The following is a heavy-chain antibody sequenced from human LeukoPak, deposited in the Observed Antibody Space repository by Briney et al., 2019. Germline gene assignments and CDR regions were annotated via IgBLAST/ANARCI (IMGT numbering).Heavy chain of an antibody. J-gene: IGHJ4*02. Sequence: TGGSLRLSCAASGFTFSSYAMSWVRQAPGKGLEWVSAISGSGGSTYYADSVKGRLTISRDNSKNTLYLQMNSLRAEDTAVYYCAKDKRWLQFYYWGQGTLVTVSS. V-gene: IGHV3-23*01. CDR3: AKDKRWLQFYY. CDR1: GFTFSSYA. D-gene: IGHD5-24*01. CDR2: ISGSGGST.